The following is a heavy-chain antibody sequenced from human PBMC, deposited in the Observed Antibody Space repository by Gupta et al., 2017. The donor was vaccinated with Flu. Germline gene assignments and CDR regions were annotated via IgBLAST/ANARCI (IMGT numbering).Heavy chain of an antibody. V-gene: IGHV3-23*01. D-gene: IGHD1-20*01. J-gene: IGHJ4*02. CDR3: AKVSLERRIGVGVDS. CDR1: GFTFSNYA. CDR2: ISFNGDTT. Sequence: EVQLLESGGGLVQPGGSLRVSCAASGFTFSNYAMTWVRQAPGKGLEWVSVISFNGDTTKYADSVKGRFTISRDDSKNTLYLQMSSLRAEDTAVYYCAKVSLERRIGVGVDSWGQGTLVTVSS.